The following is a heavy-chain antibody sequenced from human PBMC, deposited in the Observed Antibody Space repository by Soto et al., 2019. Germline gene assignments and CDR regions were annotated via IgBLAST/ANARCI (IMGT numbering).Heavy chain of an antibody. Sequence: QVQLLQSGGEVKKPGASVKVSCKASGYTFTSYGLSWVRQAPGQGLEWMGWISTYNGNTNYAQKLQGRVTMTTDTSTSTAYMELRSLRSDDTAVYYCARDQGFVFGRENYFYYYAMDVWGQGTTVTVSS. V-gene: IGHV1-18*01. CDR2: ISTYNGNT. J-gene: IGHJ6*02. D-gene: IGHD3-10*01. CDR1: GYTFTSYG. CDR3: ARDQGFVFGRENYFYYYAMDV.